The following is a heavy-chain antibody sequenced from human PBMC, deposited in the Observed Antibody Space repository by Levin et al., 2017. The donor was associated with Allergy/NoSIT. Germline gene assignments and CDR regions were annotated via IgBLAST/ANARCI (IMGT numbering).Heavy chain of an antibody. CDR3: ARDPPYCDILTGHIFGSFDI. CDR2: ISSSSSTI. V-gene: IGHV3-48*01. Sequence: PGGSLRLSCAASGFTFSSYSMNWVRQAPGKGLEWVSSISSSSSTIYYADSVKGRFTISRDNAKNSLYLQMNSLRAEDTAVYYCARDPPYCDILTGHIFGSFDIWGQGTMVTVSS. D-gene: IGHD3-9*01. J-gene: IGHJ3*02. CDR1: GFTFSSYS.